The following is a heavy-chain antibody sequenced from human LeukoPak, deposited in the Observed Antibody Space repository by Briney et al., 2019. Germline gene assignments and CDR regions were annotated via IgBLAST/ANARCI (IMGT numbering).Heavy chain of an antibody. CDR3: ASGRWTLDY. D-gene: IGHD4-23*01. V-gene: IGHV4-39*07. Sequence: PSETLSLTCTVSGGSISSSSYYWGWIRQPPGKGLEWIGSIYYSGSTYYNPSLKSRVTISVGTSKNQFSLKLSSVTAADTAVYSCASGRWTLDYWGQGTLVTVSS. CDR2: IYYSGST. J-gene: IGHJ4*02. CDR1: GGSISSSSYY.